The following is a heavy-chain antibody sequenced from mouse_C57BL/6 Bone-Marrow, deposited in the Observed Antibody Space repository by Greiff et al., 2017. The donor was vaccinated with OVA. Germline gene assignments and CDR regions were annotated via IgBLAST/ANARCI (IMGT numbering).Heavy chain of an antibody. Sequence: DVQLQESGGDLVKPGGSLKLSCAASGFTFSSYGMSWVRQTPDKRLEWVATISSGGSYSYYPDSVKGRFTISRDTAKNTLYLQMSSLKSEDTAMYYCARHGDYGSFFDYWGQGTTLTVSS. D-gene: IGHD1-1*01. V-gene: IGHV5-6*01. CDR3: ARHGDYGSFFDY. CDR1: GFTFSSYG. J-gene: IGHJ2*01. CDR2: ISSGGSYS.